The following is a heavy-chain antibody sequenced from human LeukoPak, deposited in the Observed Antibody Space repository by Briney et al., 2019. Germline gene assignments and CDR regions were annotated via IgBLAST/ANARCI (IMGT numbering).Heavy chain of an antibody. CDR3: APSKVLRGSWFDP. V-gene: IGHV3-23*01. D-gene: IGHD4-11*01. CDR1: GFTFSSYA. CDR2: ISGSGGST. Sequence: GGSLRLSCAASGFTFSSYAMSWVRQAPGKGLEWVSAISGSGGSTYYADSVKGRFTISRDNSKNTLYLQMNSLRAEGTAVYYCAPSKVLRGSWFDPWGQGTLVTVSS. J-gene: IGHJ5*02.